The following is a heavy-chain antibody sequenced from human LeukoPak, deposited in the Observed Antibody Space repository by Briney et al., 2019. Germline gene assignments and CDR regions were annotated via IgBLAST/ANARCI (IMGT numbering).Heavy chain of an antibody. V-gene: IGHV4-59*08. D-gene: IGHD1-26*01. J-gene: IGHJ6*03. Sequence: PSETLSLTCTVSGGSIRSYYWNWIRQPPGKGLEWIGYISETGSINYNSSLENRVTLSLDRSKSQISLNLRSATVADTAAYYCARQDALGKFPPPYYMDVWGKGTTVIVS. CDR2: ISETGSI. CDR1: GGSIRSYY. CDR3: ARQDALGKFPPPYYMDV.